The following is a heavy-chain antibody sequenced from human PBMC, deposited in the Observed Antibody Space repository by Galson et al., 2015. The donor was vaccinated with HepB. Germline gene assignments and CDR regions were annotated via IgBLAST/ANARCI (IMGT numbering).Heavy chain of an antibody. D-gene: IGHD6-19*01. J-gene: IGHJ4*02. V-gene: IGHV1-2*02. Sequence: SVKVSCKASGYTFTGYYMHWVRQAPGQGLEWMGWISPNSGDTNYAQKFQGRVTMTRDTSISTAYIDLSRLRSDDTAVYYCARAFSGWYDYYFDYWGQGTLVTVSS. CDR3: ARAFSGWYDYYFDY. CDR2: ISPNSGDT. CDR1: GYTFTGYY.